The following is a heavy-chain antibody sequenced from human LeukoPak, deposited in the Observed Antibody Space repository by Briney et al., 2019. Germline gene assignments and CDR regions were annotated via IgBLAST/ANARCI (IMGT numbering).Heavy chain of an antibody. CDR2: INHSGST. J-gene: IGHJ5*02. D-gene: IGHD1-7*01. Sequence: SEALSLTCAVYGGSFSGYYWSWIRQPPGKGLEWIGEINHSGSTNYNPSLKSRVTISVDTSKNQFSLKLSSVTAADTAVYYCARGLGGTTRKNWFDPWGQGTLVTVSS. CDR1: GGSFSGYY. V-gene: IGHV4-34*01. CDR3: ARGLGGTTRKNWFDP.